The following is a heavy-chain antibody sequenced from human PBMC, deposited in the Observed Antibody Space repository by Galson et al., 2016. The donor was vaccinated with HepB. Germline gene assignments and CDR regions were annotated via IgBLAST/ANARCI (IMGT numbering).Heavy chain of an antibody. V-gene: IGHV3-48*02. CDR2: ISSDSSTI. Sequence: SLRLSCAASGFSLGTYGMNWVRQAPGKALEWITYISSDSSTIYYADSVKGRFTISRDDAKNSLFLHMNSLGDEDTAVYYCTRLSSAWSDDHWGQGTLVTVSS. D-gene: IGHD6-19*01. CDR3: TRLSSAWSDDH. J-gene: IGHJ5*02. CDR1: GFSLGTYG.